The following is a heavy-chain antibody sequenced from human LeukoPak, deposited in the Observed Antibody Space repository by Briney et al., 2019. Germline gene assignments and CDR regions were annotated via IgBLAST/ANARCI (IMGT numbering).Heavy chain of an antibody. CDR2: IYYSGST. D-gene: IGHD2-2*01. CDR3: ARYCSSTSCLTYSTIRLAFDI. V-gene: IGHV4-59*08. CDR1: GGSISSYY. Sequence: SETLSLTCTVSGGSISSYYWSWIRQPPGKGLEWIGYIYYSGSTNYNPSLKSRVTISVDTSKNQFSLKLSSVTAADTAVYYCARYCSSTSCLTYSTIRLAFDIWGQGTMVTVSS. J-gene: IGHJ3*02.